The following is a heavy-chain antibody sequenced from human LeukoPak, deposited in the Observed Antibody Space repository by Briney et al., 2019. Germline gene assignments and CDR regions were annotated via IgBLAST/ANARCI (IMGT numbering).Heavy chain of an antibody. J-gene: IGHJ5*02. CDR1: GFIFSSFA. V-gene: IGHV3-23*01. Sequence: GGSLRLSCAASGFIFSSFAMSWVRQAPGKGLEWVSTIRGSDNSTYYADSVKGRFTISRDNSKNTLYLQMNSLRAEDTAVYYCARDLRWFGELHWFDPWGQGTLVTVSS. CDR2: IRGSDNST. D-gene: IGHD3-10*01. CDR3: ARDLRWFGELHWFDP.